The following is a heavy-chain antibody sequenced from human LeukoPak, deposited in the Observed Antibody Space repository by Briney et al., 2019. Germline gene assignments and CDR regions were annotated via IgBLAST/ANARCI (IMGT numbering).Heavy chain of an antibody. V-gene: IGHV4-59*01. Sequence: SETLSLTCTVSNGPISTYYWSWIRQPPGQRLEWIGYISYSGGTNYNPSLKSRVTISVDTSKNQFSLKLTSVTAADTALYYCARADDRSGYFGGRFDSWGQGTLVTVSS. CDR3: ARADDRSGYFGGRFDS. CDR2: ISYSGGT. J-gene: IGHJ5*01. D-gene: IGHD3-22*01. CDR1: NGPISTYY.